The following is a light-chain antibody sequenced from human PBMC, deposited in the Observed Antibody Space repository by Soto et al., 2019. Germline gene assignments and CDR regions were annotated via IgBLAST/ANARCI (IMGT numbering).Light chain of an antibody. Sequence: DIQMTQSPSTLSASVGDRVTITCRASQSISSWLAWYQQKPGKAPKLLIYKASNSESGVPSRFSGSGSATEFTLTISSLQPDDFATYYCQQYNSYPLTFGGGTKVEIK. J-gene: IGKJ4*01. V-gene: IGKV1-5*03. CDR3: QQYNSYPLT. CDR1: QSISSW. CDR2: KAS.